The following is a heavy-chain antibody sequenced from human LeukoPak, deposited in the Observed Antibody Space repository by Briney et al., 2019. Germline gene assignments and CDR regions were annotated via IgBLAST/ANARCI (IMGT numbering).Heavy chain of an antibody. D-gene: IGHD3-10*01. J-gene: IGHJ1*01. CDR1: GGSISSYH. CDR3: ARDEVRFPRVFQH. Sequence: SETLSLTCTVSGGSISSYHWSWIRQPPGKGLEWIGNIYYSGSTNYNPSLKSRVTISLDTSKDQFSLKLSSVTAADTAVYYCARDEVRFPRVFQHWGQGTLVTVSS. CDR2: IYYSGST. V-gene: IGHV4-59*01.